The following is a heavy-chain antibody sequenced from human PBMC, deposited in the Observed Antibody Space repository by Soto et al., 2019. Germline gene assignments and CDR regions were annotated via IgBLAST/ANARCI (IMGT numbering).Heavy chain of an antibody. D-gene: IGHD2-2*01. CDR1: GGSFSGYY. Sequence: QVQLQQWGAGLLKPSETLSLTCAVYGGSFSGYYWSWIRQPPGKGLEWIGEINHSGSTNYNPSLKSRVTISVDTSKSQFSLELSSVTAADTAVYYCARARIVVVPAARYNWFDPWGQGTLVTVSS. CDR2: INHSGST. CDR3: ARARIVVVPAARYNWFDP. V-gene: IGHV4-34*01. J-gene: IGHJ5*02.